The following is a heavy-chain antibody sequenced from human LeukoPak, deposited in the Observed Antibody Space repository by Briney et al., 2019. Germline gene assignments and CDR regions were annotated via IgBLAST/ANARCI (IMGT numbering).Heavy chain of an antibody. CDR1: GFTFSSYA. Sequence: GSLRLSCAASGFTFSSYAMSWVRQAPGKGLEWVSAISGSGGSTYYAASVKGRFTISRDNSKNTLYLQMNSLRAEDTAVYYCAKSTYCSSTSCSFDYWGQGTLVTVSS. J-gene: IGHJ4*02. V-gene: IGHV3-23*01. CDR2: ISGSGGST. D-gene: IGHD2-2*01. CDR3: AKSTYCSSTSCSFDY.